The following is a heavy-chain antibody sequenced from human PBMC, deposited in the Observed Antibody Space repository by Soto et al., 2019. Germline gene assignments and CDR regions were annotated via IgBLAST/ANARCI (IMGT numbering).Heavy chain of an antibody. CDR2: ISGSGGSI. Sequence: EVQLLESGGGLVQPGGSLRISCAASGFTFTSYAMNWVRQAPGKGLEWVSCISGSGGSIFYADSVKGRFTISRDNSKNTVYMQMNSLRAEDTAVYYCAKVLVRCPKDRYGMDVWGQGTTVTVSS. CDR3: AKVLVRCPKDRYGMDV. CDR1: GFTFTSYA. D-gene: IGHD3-3*01. V-gene: IGHV3-23*01. J-gene: IGHJ6*02.